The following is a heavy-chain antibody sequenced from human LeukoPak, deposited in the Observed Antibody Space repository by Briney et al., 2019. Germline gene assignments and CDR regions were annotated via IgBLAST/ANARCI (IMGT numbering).Heavy chain of an antibody. D-gene: IGHD6-19*01. CDR2: INPNGGGS. CDR3: ARTHSSDWYYFDY. CDR1: GYTFTGYY. Sequence: GASVKVSCKASGYTFTGYYMHWVRQAPGQGLEWMGRINPNGGGSNYAQKFQGRVTMAGDTSISTAYMELSRLRSDDTAVYYCARTHSSDWYYFDYWGRGTLVTVSS. J-gene: IGHJ4*02. V-gene: IGHV1-2*06.